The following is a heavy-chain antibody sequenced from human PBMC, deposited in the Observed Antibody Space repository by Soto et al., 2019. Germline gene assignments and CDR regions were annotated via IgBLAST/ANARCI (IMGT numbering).Heavy chain of an antibody. Sequence: ASVKVSCKASGGTFSSYAISWVRQAPGQGLEWMGGIIPIFGTANYAQKFQGRVTITADESTSTAYMELSSLRSEDTAVYYCARDDSGSPPYAFDIWGQGTXVTGSS. V-gene: IGHV1-69*13. J-gene: IGHJ3*02. D-gene: IGHD1-26*01. CDR1: GGTFSSYA. CDR3: ARDDSGSPPYAFDI. CDR2: IIPIFGTA.